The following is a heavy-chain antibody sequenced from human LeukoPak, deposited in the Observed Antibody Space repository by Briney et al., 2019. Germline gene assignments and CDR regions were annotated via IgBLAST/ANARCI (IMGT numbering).Heavy chain of an antibody. CDR2: ISYDGSNK. D-gene: IGHD2-21*02. CDR1: GFTFSSYG. J-gene: IGHJ1*01. V-gene: IGHV3-30*18. Sequence: GGSLRLSCAASGFTFSSYGMHWVRQAPGKGLEWVAVISYDGSNKYYADSVKGRFTISRDNSKNTLYLQLNSLRAEDTAVYYCAKEGYCGGDCLEYFQHWGQDTLVTVSS. CDR3: AKEGYCGGDCLEYFQH.